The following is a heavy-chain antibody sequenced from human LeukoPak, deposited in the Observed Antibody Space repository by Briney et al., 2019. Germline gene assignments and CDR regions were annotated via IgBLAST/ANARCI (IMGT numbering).Heavy chain of an antibody. D-gene: IGHD6-13*01. J-gene: IGHJ4*02. CDR2: IKQDGSEK. V-gene: IGHV3-7*01. Sequence: GGSLRLSCAASGFTFSSYWMSWVRQAPGKGLEWVANIKQDGSEKYYVDSVKGRFTISRDNAKNSLYLQMNSLRAEDTAVYYCARDASWSSSWLDYWGQGTLVTVSS. CDR1: GFTFSSYW. CDR3: ARDASWSSSWLDY.